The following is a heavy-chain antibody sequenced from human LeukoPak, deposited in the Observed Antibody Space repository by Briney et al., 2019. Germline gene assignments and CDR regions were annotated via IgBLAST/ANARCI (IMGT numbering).Heavy chain of an antibody. J-gene: IGHJ6*03. Sequence: ASVKVSCKASGYTFTSYGISWVRQAPGQGLEWMGWISAYNGNTNYAQKLQGRVTMTTDTSTSTAYMELRSLRSDDTAVYYCARVSLVNYYYYYMDVWGKGTTVTVFS. CDR1: GYTFTSYG. V-gene: IGHV1-18*01. CDR3: ARVSLVNYYYYYMDV. D-gene: IGHD3-9*01. CDR2: ISAYNGNT.